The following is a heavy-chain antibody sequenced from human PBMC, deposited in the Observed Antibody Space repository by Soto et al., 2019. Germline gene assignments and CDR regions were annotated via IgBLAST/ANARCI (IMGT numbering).Heavy chain of an antibody. Sequence: GGSLRLSCAASGFSFSTSGMTWVRQAPGKGLEWVSSISGGGGSTYYVDSVKGRFTISRDNSKNTLYLQMSSLRADDTAVYYCAKIEELPRPYGSGSLYGFAPWGQGTLVTVSS. CDR2: ISGGGGST. CDR1: GFSFSTSG. D-gene: IGHD3-10*01. CDR3: AKIEELPRPYGSGSLYGFAP. V-gene: IGHV3-23*01. J-gene: IGHJ5*02.